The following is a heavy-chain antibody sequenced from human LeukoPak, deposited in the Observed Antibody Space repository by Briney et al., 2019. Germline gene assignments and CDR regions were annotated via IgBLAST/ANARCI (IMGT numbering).Heavy chain of an antibody. CDR1: GFTFSRYG. CDR3: AREGYYGSGSYYRKMGMDV. Sequence: GGSLRLSCAASGFTFSRYGMNWVRQAPGKGLEWVSYICSSGSNIYYADSVKGRFTISRDNAKNSLYLQMNSLRADDTAVYYCAREGYYGSGSYYRKMGMDVWGQGTTVTVSS. J-gene: IGHJ6*02. CDR2: ICSSGSNI. V-gene: IGHV3-48*03. D-gene: IGHD3-10*01.